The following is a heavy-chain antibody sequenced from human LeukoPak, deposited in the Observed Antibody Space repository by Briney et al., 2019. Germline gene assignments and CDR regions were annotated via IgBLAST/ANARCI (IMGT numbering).Heavy chain of an antibody. V-gene: IGHV3-23*01. CDR1: GFTFSSYG. D-gene: IGHD2-15*01. CDR2: ISGSGGST. Sequence: GGSLRLSCAASGFTFSSYGMTWVRQAPRKGLEWVSTISGSGGSTYYADSVKGRFTISRDNSKNTLYLQMNSLRAEDTAVYYCAKEGRYCSGGSCYSGFYWGQGTLVTVSS. CDR3: AKEGRYCSGGSCYSGFY. J-gene: IGHJ4*02.